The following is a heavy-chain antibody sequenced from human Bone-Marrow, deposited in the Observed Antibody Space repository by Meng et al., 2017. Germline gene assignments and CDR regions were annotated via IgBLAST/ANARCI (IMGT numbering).Heavy chain of an antibody. CDR1: AFTFSSYA. CDR3: ARAYYYSSGYTDAFDI. V-gene: IGHV3-30*04. J-gene: IGHJ3*02. CDR2: ISYDVSNK. Sequence: SCAASAFTFSSYAMHWVRQAPGKGLEWVAVISYDVSNKYYADSVKGRFTISRDNYKNTLYLQMNRLRAEDTGVYYCARAYYYSSGYTDAFDIWGQGTMVTVSS. D-gene: IGHD3-22*01.